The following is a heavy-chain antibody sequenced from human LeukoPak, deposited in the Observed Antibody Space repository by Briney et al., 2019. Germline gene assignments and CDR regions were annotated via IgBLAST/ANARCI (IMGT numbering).Heavy chain of an antibody. Sequence: PGGSLRLSCAASGFTFSSYGIHWVRQALGKGLEWVAVIWYDGSNKYYADSVKGRFTISRDNAKNSLYLQMTSLRAEDTAVYYCARVAPERNCSSTSCYTRGHAFDIWGQGTMVIVSS. J-gene: IGHJ3*02. CDR2: IWYDGSNK. V-gene: IGHV3-33*01. CDR3: ARVAPERNCSSTSCYTRGHAFDI. D-gene: IGHD2-2*02. CDR1: GFTFSSYG.